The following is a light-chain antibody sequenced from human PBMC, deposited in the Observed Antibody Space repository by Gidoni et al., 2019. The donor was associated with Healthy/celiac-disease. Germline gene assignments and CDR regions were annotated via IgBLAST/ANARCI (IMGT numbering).Light chain of an antibody. CDR1: QSVSSY. Sequence: EIVLTQSPATLSLFPGERATLSCRASQSVSSYLAWYQQKPDQAPRLLIYDASNRATGIPARFSGSGSGTDFTLTISSLEPEDFAVYYCQQRSNWPFGQGTRLEIK. J-gene: IGKJ5*01. V-gene: IGKV3-11*01. CDR3: QQRSNWP. CDR2: DAS.